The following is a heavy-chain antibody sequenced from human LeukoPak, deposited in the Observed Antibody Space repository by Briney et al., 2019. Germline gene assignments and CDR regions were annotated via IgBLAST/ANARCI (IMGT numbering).Heavy chain of an antibody. J-gene: IGHJ1*01. V-gene: IGHV1-69*05. CDR2: IIPKFGSA. Sequence: APVKVSCEASRGTLSPYGIGWVRQAPGQGLEWMGGIIPKFGSANYAQKFQDRLTLTTDESTSTAYMKLSNLRSEDTAVYFCARDNFAPSGVKYFQLWGPGTLVTVSS. CDR1: RGTLSPYG. CDR3: ARDNFAPSGVKYFQL. D-gene: IGHD3-16*02.